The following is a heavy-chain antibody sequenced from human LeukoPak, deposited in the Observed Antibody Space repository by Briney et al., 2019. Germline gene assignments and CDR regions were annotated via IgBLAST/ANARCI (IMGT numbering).Heavy chain of an antibody. V-gene: IGHV3-53*01. J-gene: IGHJ4*02. CDR1: VFTLSSNY. CDR3: GRSGGRGYYPHYFDY. Sequence: GGSLRLSCAASVFTLSSNYMSWVPHAPGKGLEWVSVIYSGGTTYYTDPVKGRFTIPRENSKNTPYLQMNSPRTENTAVYYCGRSGGRGYYPHYFDYWGQGTLVTVSS. CDR2: IYSGGTT. D-gene: IGHD3-22*01.